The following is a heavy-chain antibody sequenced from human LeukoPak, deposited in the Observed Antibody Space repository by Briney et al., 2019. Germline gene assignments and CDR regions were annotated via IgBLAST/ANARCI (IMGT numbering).Heavy chain of an antibody. J-gene: IGHJ4*02. CDR2: IGIRGDT. Sequence: GGSLRLSCAASGFTFIDYDMHWVRHVIGKGLEWVSAIGIRGDTHYSGSVKGRFTISRENAESSLYLQMNSLRAEDTAVYYCARGGIQVSGIDEFDYWGQGTLATVSS. D-gene: IGHD6-19*01. CDR3: ARGGIQVSGIDEFDY. CDR1: GFTFIDYD. V-gene: IGHV3-13*01.